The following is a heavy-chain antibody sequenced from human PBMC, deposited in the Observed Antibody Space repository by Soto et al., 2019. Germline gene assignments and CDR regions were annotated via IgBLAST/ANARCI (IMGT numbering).Heavy chain of an antibody. CDR1: GYTFTSYG. D-gene: IGHD3-16*02. Sequence: QVQLVQSGAEVKKPGASVKVSCKASGYTFTSYGISWVRQAPGQGLEWMGWISAYNGNTNYAQKLQGRVTMTTDTATSTAYMELRGLRCDDTAVYYCARGPGTSIWGSCRYHGGGDFDYWGQGTLVTVSS. CDR2: ISAYNGNT. J-gene: IGHJ4*02. V-gene: IGHV1-18*01. CDR3: ARGPGTSIWGSCRYHGGGDFDY.